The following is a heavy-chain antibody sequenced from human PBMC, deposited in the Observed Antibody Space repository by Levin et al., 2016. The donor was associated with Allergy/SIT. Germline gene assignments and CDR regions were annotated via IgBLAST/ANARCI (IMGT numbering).Heavy chain of an antibody. Sequence: WIRQPPGKGPEWVSGISASGGDTNYADSVKGRFTISRDNSRNIVYLQMNSLRADDTAVYYCAKGGPMDNYHYYGMDVWGQGTTVTVSS. V-gene: IGHV3-23*01. CDR3: AKGGPMDNYHYYGMDV. J-gene: IGHJ6*02. CDR2: ISASGGDT. D-gene: IGHD2-8*01.